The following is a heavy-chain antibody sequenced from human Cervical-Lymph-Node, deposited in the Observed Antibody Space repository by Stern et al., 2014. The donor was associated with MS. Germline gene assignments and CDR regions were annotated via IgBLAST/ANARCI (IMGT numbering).Heavy chain of an antibody. J-gene: IGHJ4*02. CDR3: TRAVGGVGRE. Sequence: QVQLLESGPEVKKPGASVMVSCKTSGYTFTNYYIHWVRQAPGPGLEWMGIINPNGSVTASAQKFQGRLTMTRDTSTTTVYMRLITLTSEDTAMYYCTRAVGGVGREWGQGTLVFVSS. CDR2: INPNGSVT. V-gene: IGHV1-46*01. D-gene: IGHD3-16*01. CDR1: GYTFTNYY.